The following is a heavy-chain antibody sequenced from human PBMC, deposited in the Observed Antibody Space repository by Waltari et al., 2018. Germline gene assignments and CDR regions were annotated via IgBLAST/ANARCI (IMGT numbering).Heavy chain of an antibody. CDR2: IKQDGSEK. Sequence: EVQLVESGGGLAQPGGSLRLSCAASGPSFSTYWMTWVRQASGKGPEWVANIKQDGSEKYYMDSVKGRFTISRDNAKNSLYLQMNNLRVEDTAVYYCTRGGRDSSWYWRDWGQGTLVTVSS. D-gene: IGHD6-13*01. CDR3: TRGGRDSSWYWRD. J-gene: IGHJ4*02. CDR1: GPSFSTYW. V-gene: IGHV3-7*01.